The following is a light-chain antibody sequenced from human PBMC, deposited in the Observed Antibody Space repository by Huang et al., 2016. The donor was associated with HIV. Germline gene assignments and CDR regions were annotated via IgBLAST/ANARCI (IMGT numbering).Light chain of an antibody. CDR3: MQGTHWPPVT. V-gene: IGKV2-30*02. J-gene: IGKJ5*01. CDR2: KIS. Sequence: EVVMTQSPPSLPVTLGQPASMSCRSSHSLEHSAGNVYLNWFHQRPGQPPRRLLYKISHRDSGVPDRFFGGGSGTDFSLTISRVEAEDVGFYYCMQGTHWPPVTFGQGTRLEIK. CDR1: HSLEHSAGNVY.